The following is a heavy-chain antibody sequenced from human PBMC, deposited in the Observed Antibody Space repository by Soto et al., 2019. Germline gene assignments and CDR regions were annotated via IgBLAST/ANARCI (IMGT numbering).Heavy chain of an antibody. CDR2: IYPGDSDT. CDR3: ARQARQQLVSGHGHYGMDV. CDR1: GYSFTSYW. J-gene: IGHJ6*02. D-gene: IGHD6-13*01. Sequence: PGESLKISCKGSGYSFTSYWIGWVRQMPGKGLEWMGIIYPGDSDTRYSPSFQGQVTISADKSISTAYLQWSSLKASDTAMYYCARQARQQLVSGHGHYGMDVWGQGTTVTVSS. V-gene: IGHV5-51*01.